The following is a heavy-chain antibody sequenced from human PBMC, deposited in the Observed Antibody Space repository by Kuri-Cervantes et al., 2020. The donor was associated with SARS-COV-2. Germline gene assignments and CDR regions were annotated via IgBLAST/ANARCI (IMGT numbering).Heavy chain of an antibody. Sequence: GESLKISCTASGFIFSDYYMTWIRQAPGKGLEWVSAISGSGGSTYYADSVKGRFTISRDNSKNTLYLQMNSLRAEDTAVYYCAKIDGFGITGTIGGWGQGTLVTVSS. CDR1: GFIFSDYY. D-gene: IGHD1-7*01. J-gene: IGHJ4*02. CDR3: AKIDGFGITGTIGG. V-gene: IGHV3-23*01. CDR2: ISGSGGST.